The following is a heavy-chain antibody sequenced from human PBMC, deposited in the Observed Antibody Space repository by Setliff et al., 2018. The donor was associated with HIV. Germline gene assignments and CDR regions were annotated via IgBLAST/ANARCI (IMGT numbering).Heavy chain of an antibody. CDR1: GGSISSGGYY. V-gene: IGHV4-31*03. Sequence: SETLSLTCTVSGGSISSGGYYWSWIRQHPGKGLEWIGYIYYTGSTHDNPSLKSRVTISVDTSKNQLSLKLRSVTAADTAVYYCARTRYSYGYFYYMDVWGKGTTVTV. CDR2: IYYTGST. D-gene: IGHD5-18*01. J-gene: IGHJ6*03. CDR3: ARTRYSYGYFYYMDV.